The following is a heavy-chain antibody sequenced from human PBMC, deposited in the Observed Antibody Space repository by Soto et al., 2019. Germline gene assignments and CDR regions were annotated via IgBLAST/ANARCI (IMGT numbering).Heavy chain of an antibody. CDR3: ARGLTIFGVVTIPHFDY. V-gene: IGHV1-46*01. CDR1: GYTFTSYY. J-gene: IGHJ4*02. D-gene: IGHD3-3*01. Sequence: GASVKVSCKASGYTFTSYYMHWVRQAPGQGLEWMGIINPSGGSTSYARRFQGRVTMTRDTSTSTVYMELSSLRSEDTAVYYCARGLTIFGVVTIPHFDYWGQGTLVTVSS. CDR2: INPSGGST.